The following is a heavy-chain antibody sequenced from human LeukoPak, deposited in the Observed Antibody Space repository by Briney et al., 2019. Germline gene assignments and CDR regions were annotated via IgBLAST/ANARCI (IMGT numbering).Heavy chain of an antibody. J-gene: IGHJ4*02. Sequence: PSETLSLACAVYGGSFSGYYWSWIRQPPGKGLEWIGEINHSGSTNYNPSLKSRVTISVDTSKNQFSLQLSSVTAADTAVYYCARGYMVVAATLLGDYWGQGTLVTVSS. CDR3: ARGYMVVAATLLGDY. D-gene: IGHD2-15*01. V-gene: IGHV4-34*01. CDR2: INHSGST. CDR1: GGSFSGYY.